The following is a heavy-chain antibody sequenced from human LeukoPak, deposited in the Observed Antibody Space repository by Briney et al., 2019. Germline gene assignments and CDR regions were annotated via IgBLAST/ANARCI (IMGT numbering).Heavy chain of an antibody. V-gene: IGHV1-2*02. Sequence: GASVKVSCKASGYIFTAYFLHWVRQAPGQGPEWMGWINPVNGVSEYAQKFQGRVNMTRDTSTSTVYMELNRLTSNDTAIYFCXXXLDIVATIINVWGQGTLVTVSS. CDR2: INPVNGVS. J-gene: IGHJ4*02. CDR3: XXXLDIVATIINV. CDR1: GYIFTAYF. D-gene: IGHD2-21*01.